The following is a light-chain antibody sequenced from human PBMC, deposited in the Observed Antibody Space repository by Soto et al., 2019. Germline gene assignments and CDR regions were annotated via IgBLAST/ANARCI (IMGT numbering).Light chain of an antibody. CDR1: QSVDTW. V-gene: IGKV1-5*03. CDR3: QQYNSYRA. CDR2: KAS. J-gene: IGKJ1*01. Sequence: DIQMTQFPSTLSASAGDRVTITCRASQSVDTWLAWHQHKPGQAPKLLISKASSLESGVPSRFSGSGSGTEFTLTISSLQPDDSATYYCQQYNSYRAFGQGTKVDI.